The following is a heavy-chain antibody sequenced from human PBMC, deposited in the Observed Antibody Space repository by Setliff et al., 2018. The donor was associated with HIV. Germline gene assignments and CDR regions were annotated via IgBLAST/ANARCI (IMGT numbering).Heavy chain of an antibody. V-gene: IGHV4-59*01. J-gene: IGHJ3*02. CDR1: GDSINNYY. Sequence: SETLSLTCTVSGDSINNYYWSWIRQPPGKGLEWIGYVYSTWSTNSKSSLKSRVTISVDTSKNQFSLKLSSVTAADTAVYYCARVATGPESSDIWGQGTMVTVSS. CDR3: ARVATGPESSDI. CDR2: VYSTWST. D-gene: IGHD3-9*01.